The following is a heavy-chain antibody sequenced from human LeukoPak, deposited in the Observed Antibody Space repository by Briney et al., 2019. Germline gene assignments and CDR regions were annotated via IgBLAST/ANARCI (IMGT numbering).Heavy chain of an antibody. Sequence: PGGYLRLSCAASGFTVSSNYMSWVRQAPGKGLEWVSVIYSGGSTYYADSVKGRFTISRDNSKNTLYLQMNSLRAEDTAVYYCAITMIVREYYFDYWGQGTLVTVSS. D-gene: IGHD3-22*01. CDR2: IYSGGST. CDR1: GFTVSSNY. CDR3: AITMIVREYYFDY. J-gene: IGHJ4*02. V-gene: IGHV3-53*01.